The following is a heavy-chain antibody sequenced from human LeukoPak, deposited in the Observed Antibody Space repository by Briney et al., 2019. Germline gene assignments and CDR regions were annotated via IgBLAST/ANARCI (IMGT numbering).Heavy chain of an antibody. D-gene: IGHD2-21*02. CDR1: GASVSSSTYF. CDR2: VSHSGAT. V-gene: IGHV4-39*06. Sequence: PSETLSLTCAVSGASVSSSTYFWGWIRQPPGEGPEWLGSVSHSGATYYNPSLKSRVTIPLDTSKTQITLTVTSVTVADTALYFCASRIVLSPTAIETWFDSWGQGTLVTVS. J-gene: IGHJ5*01. CDR3: ASRIVLSPTAIETWFDS.